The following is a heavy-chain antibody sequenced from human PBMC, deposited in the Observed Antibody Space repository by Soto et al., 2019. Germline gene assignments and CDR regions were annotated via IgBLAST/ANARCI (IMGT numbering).Heavy chain of an antibody. D-gene: IGHD3-10*01. CDR3: ARDSGRAQGWFDP. CDR2: INHSGST. Sequence: SETLSLTCAVYGGSFSGYYWSWIRQPPGKGLEWIGEINHSGSTNYNPSLKSRVTISVDTSKNQFSLKLSSVTAADTAVYYCARDSGRAQGWFDPWGQGTLVTVSS. V-gene: IGHV4-34*01. CDR1: GGSFSGYY. J-gene: IGHJ5*02.